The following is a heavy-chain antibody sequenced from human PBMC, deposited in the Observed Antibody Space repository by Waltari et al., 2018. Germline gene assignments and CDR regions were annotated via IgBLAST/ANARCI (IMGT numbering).Heavy chain of an antibody. CDR1: GYTFTSYD. CDR3: ARRLPPKYYYDSSGYYDY. D-gene: IGHD3-22*01. J-gene: IGHJ4*02. V-gene: IGHV1-8*03. CDR2: MNPHIGNT. Sequence: QVQLVQSGAEVKKPGASVKVSCKASGYTFTSYDINWVRQATGQGLEWMGWMNPHIGNTCYAQKFQGRVTITRNTSISTAYIGLSSLRSEDTAVYYCARRLPPKYYYDSSGYYDYWGQGTLVTVSS.